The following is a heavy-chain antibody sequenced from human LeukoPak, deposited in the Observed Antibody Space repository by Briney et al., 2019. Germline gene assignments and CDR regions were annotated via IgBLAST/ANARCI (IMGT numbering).Heavy chain of an antibody. D-gene: IGHD6-6*01. J-gene: IGHJ5*02. CDR1: GYTLTELS. Sequence: ASVKVSCKVSGYTLTELSMHWVRQAPGKGLEWMGGFDPEDGETIYAQKFQGRVTMTEDTSTDTAYVELSSLRSEDTAVYYCATAPYIAARRWFDPWGQGTLVTVSS. CDR3: ATAPYIAARRWFDP. V-gene: IGHV1-24*01. CDR2: FDPEDGET.